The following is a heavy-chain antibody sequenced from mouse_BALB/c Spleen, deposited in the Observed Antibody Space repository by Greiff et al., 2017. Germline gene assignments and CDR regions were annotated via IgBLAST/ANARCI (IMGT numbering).Heavy chain of an antibody. D-gene: IGHD1-1*01. V-gene: IGHV3-2*02. CDR1: GYSITSDYA. CDR3: ARSNYYGTRGRFAY. J-gene: IGHJ3*01. Sequence: EVMLVESGPGLVKPSQSLSLTCTVTGYSITSDYAWNWIRQFPGNKLEWMGYISYSGSTSYNPSLKSRISITRDTSKNQFFLQLNSVTTEDTATYYCARSNYYGTRGRFAYWGQGTLVTVSA. CDR2: ISYSGST.